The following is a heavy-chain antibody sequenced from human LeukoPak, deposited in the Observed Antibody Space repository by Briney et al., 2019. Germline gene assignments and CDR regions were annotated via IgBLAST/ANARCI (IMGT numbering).Heavy chain of an antibody. CDR1: GFSFSTYG. V-gene: IGHV3-30*18. CDR3: AKSSTVTRARENSPFDY. J-gene: IGHJ4*02. D-gene: IGHD4-17*01. CDR2: ISYDGSNK. Sequence: PGGSLRLSCAASGFSFSTYGLHWVRQAPGKGLEWVAVISYDGSNKYYADSVKGRFTISRDNSKNTLYLQMNSLRAEDTAVYYCAKSSTVTRARENSPFDYWGQGTLVTVSS.